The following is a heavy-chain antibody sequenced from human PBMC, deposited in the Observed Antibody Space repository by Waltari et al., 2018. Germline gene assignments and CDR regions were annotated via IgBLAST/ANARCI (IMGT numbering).Heavy chain of an antibody. CDR1: GGTFSSYA. CDR3: ARGGEGGGIAAAGTDY. Sequence: QVQLVQSGAEVKKPGSSVKVSCKASGGTFSSYAISWVRQAPGQGLEWMGGISPILGTANDAQKVQGRVTITADESTSTAYMELNSVRSEDTAVYYCARGGEGGGIAAAGTDYWGQGTLVTVSS. D-gene: IGHD6-13*01. V-gene: IGHV1-69*13. J-gene: IGHJ4*02. CDR2: ISPILGTA.